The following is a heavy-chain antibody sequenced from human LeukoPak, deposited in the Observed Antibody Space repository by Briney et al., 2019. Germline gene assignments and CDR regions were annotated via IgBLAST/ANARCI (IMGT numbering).Heavy chain of an antibody. J-gene: IGHJ4*02. Sequence: PSETLSLTCTVSGGSISSYYWSWIRQPPGKGLEWIGYIYYSGSTNYNPSLKSRVTISVDTSKNQFSLKLSSVTAADTAVYYCARVAEGDGYNPDYFDYWGQGTLVTVSS. D-gene: IGHD5-24*01. CDR3: ARVAEGDGYNPDYFDY. V-gene: IGHV4-59*01. CDR1: GGSISSYY. CDR2: IYYSGST.